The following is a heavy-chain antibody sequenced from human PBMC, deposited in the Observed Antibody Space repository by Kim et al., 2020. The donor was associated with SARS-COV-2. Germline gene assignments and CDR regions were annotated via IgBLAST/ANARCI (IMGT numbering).Heavy chain of an antibody. J-gene: IGHJ6*02. CDR1: GFSSSSYW. CDR2: ISSDGRIT. V-gene: IGHV3-74*01. Sequence: GSLRLSYAAAGFSSSSYWINWVRQPPGKGLEWVSRISSDGRITHYADSVKGRFTMSRDSAENTVFLQMNSLGAEDTAVYYCARGMFRSGFDVWGQGTTVSVSS. D-gene: IGHD3-10*02. CDR3: ARGMFRSGFDV.